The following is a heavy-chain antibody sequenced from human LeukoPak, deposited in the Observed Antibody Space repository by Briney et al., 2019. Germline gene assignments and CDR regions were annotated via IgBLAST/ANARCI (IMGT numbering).Heavy chain of an antibody. V-gene: IGHV1-18*01. CDR3: ARSKPYYDFWSGYPTHDC. Sequence: ASVKVSCKASGYTFTSYGISWVRQAPGQGLEWMGWISAYNGNTNYAQKLQGRVTMTTDTSTSTAYMELRSLRSDDTAVYYCARSKPYYDFWSGYPTHDCWGQGTLVTVSS. CDR2: ISAYNGNT. J-gene: IGHJ4*02. D-gene: IGHD3-3*01. CDR1: GYTFTSYG.